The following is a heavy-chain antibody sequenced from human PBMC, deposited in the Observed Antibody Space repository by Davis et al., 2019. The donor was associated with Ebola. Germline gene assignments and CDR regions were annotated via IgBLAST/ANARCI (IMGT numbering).Heavy chain of an antibody. CDR1: GGTFSSYA. J-gene: IGHJ5*02. D-gene: IGHD2-21*01. Sequence: SVKVSCKASGGTFSSYAISWVRQAPGQGLEWMGGIIPIFGTANYAQKFQGRVTITADESMSTAYMELSSLRSEDTAVYYCARATEAYCGGDCYYCLGCWFDPWGQGTLVTVSS. CDR3: ARATEAYCGGDCYYCLGCWFDP. CDR2: IIPIFGTA. V-gene: IGHV1-69*13.